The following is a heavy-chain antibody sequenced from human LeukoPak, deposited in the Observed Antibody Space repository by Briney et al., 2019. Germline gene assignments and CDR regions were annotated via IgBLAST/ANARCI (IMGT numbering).Heavy chain of an antibody. CDR2: ISGSGDNT. CDR1: GFTFSGYP. CDR3: AKGSYYDSSGSFYFDY. Sequence: GGSLRLSCAASGFTFSGYPIHWVRQAPGKGLEWVSGISGSGDNTYYADSVKGRFTISRDNSKNTLYVQVNSLGTEDTAAYYCAKGSYYDSSGSFYFDYWGQGTLVTVSS. D-gene: IGHD3-22*01. J-gene: IGHJ4*02. V-gene: IGHV3-23*01.